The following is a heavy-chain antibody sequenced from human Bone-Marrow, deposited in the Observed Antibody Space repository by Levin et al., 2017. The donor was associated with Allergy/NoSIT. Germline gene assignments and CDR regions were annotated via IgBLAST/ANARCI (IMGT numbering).Heavy chain of an antibody. CDR1: GDTVSSDSVV. D-gene: IGHD6-19*01. V-gene: IGHV6-1*01. CDR3: ARVAEAFDY. Sequence: SQTLSLTCVISGDTVSSDSVVWNWIRQSPSRGLEWLGRIYYRSQWSTDYALSVRSRLTINADPSKNQFSLHLNSVTPEDTAVYYCARVAEAFDYWGQGTRVTVSP. J-gene: IGHJ4*02. CDR2: IYYRSQWST.